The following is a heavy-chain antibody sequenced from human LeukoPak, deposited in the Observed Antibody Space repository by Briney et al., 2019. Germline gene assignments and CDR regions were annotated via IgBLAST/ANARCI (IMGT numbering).Heavy chain of an antibody. CDR2: ISGSSYST. CDR3: ARNSSGFKRGDAFDT. J-gene: IGHJ3*02. V-gene: IGHV3-23*01. D-gene: IGHD3-22*01. Sequence: GGSLRLSCAASGFTFSSYAMTWVRQAPGQGLEWISAISGSSYSTSYADSVKGRFTISRDKSTNTLYLQMNSLRAEDTAVYYCARNSSGFKRGDAFDTWGQGTMVTVSS. CDR1: GFTFSSYA.